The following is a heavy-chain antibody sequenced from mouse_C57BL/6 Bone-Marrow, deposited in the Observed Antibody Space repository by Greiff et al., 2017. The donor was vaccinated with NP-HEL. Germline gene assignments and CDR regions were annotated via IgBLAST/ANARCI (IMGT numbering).Heavy chain of an antibody. CDR3: ARHEATMIKRAWFAY. V-gene: IGHV1-62-2*01. D-gene: IGHD2-4*01. CDR1: GYSFTEYT. CDR2: FFTGSGSI. Sequence: VKLQESGAELVKPGASVKLSCKASGYSFTEYTIHWVKQRSGQGLEWIGWFFTGSGSITYNEKFKDKATLTADKSSSTVYMELSRMTSEDSAVYFCARHEATMIKRAWFAYWGKGTLVTVSA. J-gene: IGHJ3*01.